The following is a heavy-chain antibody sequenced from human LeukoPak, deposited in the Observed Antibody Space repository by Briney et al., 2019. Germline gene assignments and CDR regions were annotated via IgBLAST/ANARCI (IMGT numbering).Heavy chain of an antibody. D-gene: IGHD2-15*01. Sequence: GGYLSRNSVASGFTFSTYPMTWVRQAPGKGLEWVSLISASAADTYYADSVKGRYTISRDESKNTLFLQMNSLRVEDTAVYYCAKDPARGYCSTGICYDSAFDFWGQG. CDR1: GFTFSTYP. J-gene: IGHJ4*02. V-gene: IGHV3-23*01. CDR2: ISASAADT. CDR3: AKDPARGYCSTGICYDSAFDF.